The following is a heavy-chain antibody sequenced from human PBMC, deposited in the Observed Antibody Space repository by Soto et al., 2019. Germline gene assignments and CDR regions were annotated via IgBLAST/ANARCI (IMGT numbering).Heavy chain of an antibody. CDR1: GGSFSGYY. Sequence: QVQLQQWGAGLLKPSETLSLTCAVYGGSFSGYYWSWIRQPPGKGLEWIGEINHSGSTNYTPSLKSRVTISVDTSKNQFSLKLSSVTAADTAVYYCARGDIVVVPAAPPGGDVWGQGTTVTVSS. CDR3: ARGDIVVVPAAPPGGDV. D-gene: IGHD2-2*01. V-gene: IGHV4-34*01. CDR2: INHSGST. J-gene: IGHJ6*02.